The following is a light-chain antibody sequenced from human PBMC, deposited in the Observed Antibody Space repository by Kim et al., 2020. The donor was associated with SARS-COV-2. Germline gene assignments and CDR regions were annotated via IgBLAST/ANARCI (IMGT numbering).Light chain of an antibody. V-gene: IGKV3-20*01. CDR2: AAS. Sequence: LSPGERAPRSCRASQSVSSTYLAWYQQKPGQAPRLRIYAASSRATGIPDRFSGSGSGTDFTLTISRLEPEDFAVYYCQQYGSSPYIFGQGTKLEI. CDR1: QSVSSTY. CDR3: QQYGSSPYI. J-gene: IGKJ2*01.